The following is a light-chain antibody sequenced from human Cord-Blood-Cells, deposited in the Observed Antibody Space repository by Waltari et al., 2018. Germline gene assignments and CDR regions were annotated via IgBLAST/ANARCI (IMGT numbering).Light chain of an antibody. CDR1: QSISSY. CDR3: QQSYSTPS. Sequence: DIQMTQSPSSLSASVGDRVTITCRASQSISSYLNWYQQKPGKAPKLLIYAASSLQSGVPSRFISSRSGTEFSLTISSLQPEEFTTYYYQQSYSTPSFGGGTKVEIK. CDR2: AAS. V-gene: IGKV1-39*01. J-gene: IGKJ4*01.